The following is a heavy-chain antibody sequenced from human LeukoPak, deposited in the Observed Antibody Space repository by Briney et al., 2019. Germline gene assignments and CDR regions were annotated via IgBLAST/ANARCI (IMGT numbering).Heavy chain of an antibody. J-gene: IGHJ2*01. Sequence: GGSLRLSCAASGFTVSTNHMNWVCQAPGQGLEWVSVIYSDGSTYYADSVKGRFTISRDNSKNTLYLQMNSLRAEDTAVYYCARSYGGNSVFWYFDLWGRGTLVTVSS. CDR1: GFTVSTNH. D-gene: IGHD4-23*01. CDR2: IYSDGST. CDR3: ARSYGGNSVFWYFDL. V-gene: IGHV3-53*01.